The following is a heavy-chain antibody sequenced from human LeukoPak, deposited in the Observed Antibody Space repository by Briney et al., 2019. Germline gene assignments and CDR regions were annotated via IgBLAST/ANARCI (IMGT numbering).Heavy chain of an antibody. CDR1: GFTFSSYG. D-gene: IGHD3-22*01. Sequence: GGSLRLSCAASGFTFSSYGMDWVRQAPGKGLEWVSYISSSSSTIYYADSVKGRFTISRDNAKNSLYLQMNSLRAEDTAVYYCAKDKWIDDSSGYFSYFDYWGQGTLVTVSS. CDR2: ISSSSSTI. CDR3: AKDKWIDDSSGYFSYFDY. J-gene: IGHJ4*02. V-gene: IGHV3-48*01.